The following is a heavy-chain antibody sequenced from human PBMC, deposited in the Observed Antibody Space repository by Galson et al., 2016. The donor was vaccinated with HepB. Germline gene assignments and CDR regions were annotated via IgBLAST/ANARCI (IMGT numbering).Heavy chain of an antibody. V-gene: IGHV1-8*01. CDR2: MNANSGNT. Sequence: SVKVSCKASGYTFTSHDINWVRQATGQGLEWMGWMNANSGNTGYKEKFQGRLTMTRNTSISTAYMELSSLRSDDTAVYYCASRGRLVVGATWSFWFDPWGQGTLVTVSS. J-gene: IGHJ5*02. D-gene: IGHD1-26*01. CDR3: ASRGRLVVGATWSFWFDP. CDR1: GYTFTSHD.